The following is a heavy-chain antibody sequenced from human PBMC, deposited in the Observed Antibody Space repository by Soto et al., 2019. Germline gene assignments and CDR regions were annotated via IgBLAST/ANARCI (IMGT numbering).Heavy chain of an antibody. CDR3: AKVSSAWYARFLAL. CDR2: LSDSGGSI. Sequence: VRISGTACGCTFNRHATTWVRQAPGKGREWVSGLSDSGGSIYYADSVEGRFTISRDNSMNTLYLQMNTLRAEDTAVYYCAKVSSAWYARFLALWGQGTLVTVSS. J-gene: IGHJ4*02. CDR1: GCTFNRHA. D-gene: IGHD2-8*01. V-gene: IGHV3-23*01.